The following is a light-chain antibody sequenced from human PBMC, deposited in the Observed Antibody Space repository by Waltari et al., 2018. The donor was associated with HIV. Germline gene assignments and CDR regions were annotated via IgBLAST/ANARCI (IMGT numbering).Light chain of an antibody. J-gene: IGLJ3*02. Sequence: SYELTQPPSVSVSPGQTASITCSGDKLGDKYACWYHKKPGQSPVLVIYQDSKRPSGIPERFSGSNSGNTATLTISGTQAMDEADYYCQAWDSNTWVFGGGTKLTVL. CDR1: KLGDKY. CDR2: QDS. V-gene: IGLV3-1*01. CDR3: QAWDSNTWV.